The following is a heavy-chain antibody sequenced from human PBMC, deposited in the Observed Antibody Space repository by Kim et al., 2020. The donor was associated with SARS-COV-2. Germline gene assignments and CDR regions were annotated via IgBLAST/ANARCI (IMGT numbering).Heavy chain of an antibody. Sequence: SETLSLTCTVSGGSISSYYWSWIRQPPGKGLEWIGYIYYSGSTNYTPSLKSRVTISVDTSKNQFSLKLSSVTAAGTAVYYCARNAIAAAGANFDYWGRGTLVTVSS. V-gene: IGHV4-59*08. J-gene: IGHJ4*02. CDR2: IYYSGST. CDR1: GGSISSYY. CDR3: ARNAIAAAGANFDY. D-gene: IGHD6-13*01.